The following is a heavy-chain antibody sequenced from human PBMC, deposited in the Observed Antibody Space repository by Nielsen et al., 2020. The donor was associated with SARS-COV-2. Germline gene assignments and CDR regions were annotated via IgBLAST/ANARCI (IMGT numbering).Heavy chain of an antibody. CDR1: FGSFRDYS. J-gene: IGHJ5*02. D-gene: IGHD1-14*01. V-gene: IGHV4-34*01. CDR3: ARANPGLIQLDQ. Sequence: SETLSLTCGVSFGSFRDYSWGWIRQPPGKGLEWIGVITYSGSTNYNPSLMSRVTISIVPSKSQFSLRLSSLTAADTATYYCARANPGLIQLDQWGQGTPVIVSS. CDR2: ITYSGST.